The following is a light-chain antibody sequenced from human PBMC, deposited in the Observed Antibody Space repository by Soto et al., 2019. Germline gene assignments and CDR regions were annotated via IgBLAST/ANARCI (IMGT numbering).Light chain of an antibody. Sequence: QSALTQPASVSGSPGQSITISCTGSSSDVGSSNLDSWYQQHHTGEAHKLIIYDVSHRPAGVSNRFSGSKSGNTASLTISGLQTEDEADYYCSSYTTAATYVFGTGTKVTVL. CDR2: DVS. CDR3: SSYTTAATYV. CDR1: SSDVGSSNL. J-gene: IGLJ1*01. V-gene: IGLV2-14*03.